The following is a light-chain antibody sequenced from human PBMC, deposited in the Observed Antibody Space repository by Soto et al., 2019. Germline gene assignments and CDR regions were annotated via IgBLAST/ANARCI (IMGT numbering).Light chain of an antibody. J-gene: IGKJ1*01. CDR3: QQYGTSFWT. CDR1: QSVSNSY. V-gene: IGKV3-20*01. CDR2: GAS. Sequence: IVLTQSPGTLSLSPGERATLSCRTSQSVSNSYLAWYQQKPGQAPSLLIYGASTRATGIPDRFSGSGSGTDFPLTISRLEPEDFAVYYCQQYGTSFWTFGQGTKVEIK.